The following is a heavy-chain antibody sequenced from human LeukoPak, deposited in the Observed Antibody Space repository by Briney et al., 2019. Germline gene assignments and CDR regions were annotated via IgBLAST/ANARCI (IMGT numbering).Heavy chain of an antibody. Sequence: SETLSLTCAVSGYSISSGYYWGWIRQPPGKGLEWIGSIYYSGSTYYNPSLKSRVTISVDTSKNQFSLKLSSVTAADTAVYYCARPFSYSSGWYYFDYWGQGTLVTVSS. CDR1: GYSISSGYY. J-gene: IGHJ4*02. D-gene: IGHD6-19*01. CDR3: ARPFSYSSGWYYFDY. V-gene: IGHV4-38-2*01. CDR2: IYYSGST.